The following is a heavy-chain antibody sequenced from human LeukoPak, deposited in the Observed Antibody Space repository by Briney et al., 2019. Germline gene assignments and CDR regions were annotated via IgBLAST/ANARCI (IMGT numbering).Heavy chain of an antibody. CDR2: IYYSGST. J-gene: IGHJ6*02. V-gene: IGHV4-59*01. CDR1: GVSISSYY. D-gene: IGHD3-10*01. Sequence: SETLSLTCTVSGVSISSYYWSWIRQPPGKGLEWIGYIYYSGSTNYNPSLKSRVTISVDTSKNQFSLKLSSVTAADTAVYYCARVGGSNYYYYGMDVWGQGTTVTVSS. CDR3: ARVGGSNYYYYGMDV.